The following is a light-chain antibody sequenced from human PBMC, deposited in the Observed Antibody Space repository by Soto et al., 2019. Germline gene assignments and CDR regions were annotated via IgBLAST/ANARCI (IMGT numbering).Light chain of an antibody. Sequence: QSVLTQPASVSGSPGQSITISCTGTSSDVGAYNFVSWYQQFPGKAPKLMIYEVSNRPSGVSDRFSGPKSGNTASLIISGLRPEDEADYYCSSQTASATVLFGGGTKVTVL. CDR1: SSDVGAYNF. CDR3: SSQTASATVL. CDR2: EVS. V-gene: IGLV2-14*01. J-gene: IGLJ2*01.